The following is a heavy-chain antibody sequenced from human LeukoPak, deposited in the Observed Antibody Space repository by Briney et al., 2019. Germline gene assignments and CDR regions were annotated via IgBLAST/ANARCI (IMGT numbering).Heavy chain of an antibody. CDR2: ISAYNGNT. Sequence: ASVKVSCKASGYTFTSYGISWVRQAPGQGLERMGWISAYNGNTNYAQKLQGRVTMTTDTSTSTAYMELRSLRSDDTAVYYCARGPQWLVPEWFDPWGQGTLVTVSS. CDR3: ARGPQWLVPEWFDP. J-gene: IGHJ5*02. D-gene: IGHD6-19*01. V-gene: IGHV1-18*01. CDR1: GYTFTSYG.